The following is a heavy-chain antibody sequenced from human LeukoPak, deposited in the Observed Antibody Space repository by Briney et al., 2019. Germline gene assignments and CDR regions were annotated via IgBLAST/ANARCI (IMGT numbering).Heavy chain of an antibody. Sequence: SETLSLTCAVYGGSFSGYYWSWIRQPPGKGLEWIGEINHSGSTNYNPSLKSRVTISVDRSKNQFSLKLSSVTAADTAVYYCARALGENDSSGYYYFDYWGQGTLVTVSS. V-gene: IGHV4-34*01. CDR3: ARALGENDSSGYYYFDY. J-gene: IGHJ4*02. CDR1: GGSFSGYY. D-gene: IGHD3-22*01. CDR2: INHSGST.